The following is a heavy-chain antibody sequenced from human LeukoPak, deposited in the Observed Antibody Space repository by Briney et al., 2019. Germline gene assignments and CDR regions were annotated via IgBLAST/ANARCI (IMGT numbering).Heavy chain of an antibody. D-gene: IGHD5-18*01. CDR2: IYSGGST. J-gene: IGHJ4*02. CDR1: GFTVSSNY. CDR3: AKTSAMVDFDY. Sequence: GGSLRLSCAASGFTVSSNYMSWVRQAPGKGLEWVSVIYSGGSTYYADSVKGRFTISRDNSKNTLYLQMNSLRAEDTAVYYCAKTSAMVDFDYWGQGTLVTVSS. V-gene: IGHV3-66*01.